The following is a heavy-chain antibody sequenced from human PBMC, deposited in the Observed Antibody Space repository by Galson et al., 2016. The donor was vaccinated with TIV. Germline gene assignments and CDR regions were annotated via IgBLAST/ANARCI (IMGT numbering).Heavy chain of an antibody. D-gene: IGHD3-10*01. V-gene: IGHV2-70*04. CDR1: GFSLNTSGLR. J-gene: IGHJ4*02. CDR3: ARSTARGACIDY. Sequence: PALVKPTQTLTLTCTFSGFSLNTSGLRVSWIRQPPGKALEWLARIDLDDDTFYSTSLKIRLPISKDTSKNQVVLRMMNLVPEDTATYFCARSTARGACIDYWGQGTLVTVSS. CDR2: IDLDDDT.